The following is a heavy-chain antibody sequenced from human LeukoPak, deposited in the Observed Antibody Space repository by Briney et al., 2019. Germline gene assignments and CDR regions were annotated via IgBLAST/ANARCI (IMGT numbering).Heavy chain of an antibody. D-gene: IGHD5-18*01. CDR3: ARGENYSYGY. J-gene: IGHJ4*02. CDR2: INPNNGGA. V-gene: IGHV1-2*06. CDR1: GYTLTDYY. Sequence: GASVKVSCKASGYTLTDYYMHWVRQAPGQGLEWMGRINPNNGGANYAQNFQGRVTVTRDTSISTVYMELTRLRSDDTAFYYCARGENYSYGYWGQGTLSPSPQ.